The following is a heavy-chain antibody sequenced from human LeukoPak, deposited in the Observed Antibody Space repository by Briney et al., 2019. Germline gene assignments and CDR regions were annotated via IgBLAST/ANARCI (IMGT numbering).Heavy chain of an antibody. CDR1: GFTVTTHY. D-gene: IGHD1-1*01. Sequence: GGSLRLPCAASGFTVTTHYMSWVRQAPGKGLEWVSIIYSGGSSYYADSVKGRFTISRDTSTSTLYLHMNSLRAEDSAVYHCAAHSRGTRYFEYWGLGTLVTVSS. CDR3: AAHSRGTRYFEY. CDR2: IYSGGSS. J-gene: IGHJ4*02. V-gene: IGHV3-66*04.